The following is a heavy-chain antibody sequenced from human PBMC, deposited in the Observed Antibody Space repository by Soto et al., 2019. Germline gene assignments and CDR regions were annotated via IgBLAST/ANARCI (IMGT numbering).Heavy chain of an antibody. CDR3: ARGRITIFGVVRSQNAFDI. J-gene: IGHJ3*02. D-gene: IGHD3-3*01. CDR2: IIPIFGTA. CDR1: GGTFSSYA. Sequence: ASVKVSCKASGGTFSSYAISWVRQAPGQGLEWMGVIIPIFGTANYAQKFQGRVTITADESMSTAYMELSSLRSEDTAVYYCARGRITIFGVVRSQNAFDIWGQGTMVT. V-gene: IGHV1-69*13.